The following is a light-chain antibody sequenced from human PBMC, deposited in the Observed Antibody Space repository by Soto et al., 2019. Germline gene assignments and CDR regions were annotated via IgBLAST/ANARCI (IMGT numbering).Light chain of an antibody. Sequence: DIVMTQSPLSLPVTPGEPASISCRSSQSLLHSNGNKYLHWYLQKPGQSPKLLIYLGYNRASGVPDRFSGSGSGTDYTLKISRVEAEDVGVYYCMQALQQPSTFGQGTTVDIK. CDR3: MQALQQPST. V-gene: IGKV2-28*01. CDR1: QSLLHSNGNKY. J-gene: IGKJ1*01. CDR2: LGY.